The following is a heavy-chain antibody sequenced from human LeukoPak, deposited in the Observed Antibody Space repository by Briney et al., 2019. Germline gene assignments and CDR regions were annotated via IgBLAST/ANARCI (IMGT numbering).Heavy chain of an antibody. CDR1: GFTFSDYY. V-gene: IGHV3-11*06. Sequence: GGSLRLSCAASGFTFSDYYMSWIRQAPGKGLEWVSYISGSSSYTIYADSVKGRFTISRDNAKNSLYPQMNSLRAEDTAVYYCARVTLYAESALDYWGQGTLVTVSS. J-gene: IGHJ4*02. D-gene: IGHD4-17*01. CDR3: ARVTLYAESALDY. CDR2: ISGSSSYT.